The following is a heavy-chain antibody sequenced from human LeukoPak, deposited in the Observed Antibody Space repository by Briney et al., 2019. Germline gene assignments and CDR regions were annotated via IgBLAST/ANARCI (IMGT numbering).Heavy chain of an antibody. V-gene: IGHV3-48*03. CDR3: AKDRCSNGIGCLYYYMDV. CDR1: GFTFSSYE. CDR2: ISSSGSTI. J-gene: IGHJ6*03. D-gene: IGHD2-8*01. Sequence: PGGSLRLSCAASGFTFSSYEMNWVRQAPGKGVEWGSYISSSGSTIYYADSVKGRFTISRDNAKNSLYLQMNSLRAEDTAVYYCAKDRCSNGIGCLYYYMDVWGKGTTVTISS.